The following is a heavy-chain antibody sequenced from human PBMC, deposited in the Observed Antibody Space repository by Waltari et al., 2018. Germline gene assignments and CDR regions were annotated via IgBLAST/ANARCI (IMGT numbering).Heavy chain of an antibody. D-gene: IGHD4-17*01. CDR2: IYYSGST. V-gene: IGHV4-59*01. J-gene: IGHJ3*02. Sequence: QVQLQESGPGLVKPSETLSLTCTVSGGSISSYYWSWSRQPPGKGLEWIGYIYYSGSTNYNPSLKSRVTISVDTSKNQFSLKLSSVTAADTAVYYCARERTYGEEIGAFDIWGQGTMVTVSS. CDR1: GGSISSYY. CDR3: ARERTYGEEIGAFDI.